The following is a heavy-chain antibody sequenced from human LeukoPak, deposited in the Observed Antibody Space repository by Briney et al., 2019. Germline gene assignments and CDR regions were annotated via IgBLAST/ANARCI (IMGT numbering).Heavy chain of an antibody. Sequence: GGSLRLSCAASGFTFSSYSMNWVRQAPGKGLEWVSSIGSSSSYIYYADSVKGRFTISRDNAKNSLYLQMNSLRAEDTAVYYCARSSRSSGWYYFDYWGQGTLVTVSS. CDR2: IGSSSSYI. CDR1: GFTFSSYS. D-gene: IGHD6-19*01. CDR3: ARSSRSSGWYYFDY. V-gene: IGHV3-21*01. J-gene: IGHJ4*02.